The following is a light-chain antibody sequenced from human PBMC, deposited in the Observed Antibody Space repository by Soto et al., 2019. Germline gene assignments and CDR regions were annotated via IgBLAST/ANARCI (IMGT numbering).Light chain of an antibody. CDR2: DSN. V-gene: IGLV1-51*01. CDR1: SSNIGHNY. CDR3: GTWDTTLSAGV. Sequence: QSVLTQPPSVSAAPGQKVTISCSGSSSNIGHNYVSWYQQLPGTAPKLLIYDSNKRPSGIPDRFSGSKSGTSATLGITGLQTGDEADYYCGTWDTTLSAGVFGGGTNLTVL. J-gene: IGLJ2*01.